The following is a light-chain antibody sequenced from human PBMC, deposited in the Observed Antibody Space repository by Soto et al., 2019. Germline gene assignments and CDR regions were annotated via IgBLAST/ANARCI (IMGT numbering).Light chain of an antibody. CDR1: QDISNY. CDR3: QQYDNLRIT. CDR2: DAS. Sequence: DIQMTQSPSSLSASVGDRVTITCQASQDISNYLNWYQQKPGKAPKLLIYDASNLETGVPSRFSGSGSGTDFTFTISSLQPEDIATYYCQQYDNLRITFGPVTKVDIK. V-gene: IGKV1-33*01. J-gene: IGKJ3*01.